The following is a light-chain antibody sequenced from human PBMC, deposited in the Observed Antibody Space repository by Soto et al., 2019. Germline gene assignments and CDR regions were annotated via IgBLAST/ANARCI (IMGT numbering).Light chain of an antibody. CDR3: QQANSFPFT. V-gene: IGKV1D-12*01. J-gene: IGKJ3*01. CDR2: DTS. Sequence: DIQMTQSPSSVSASVGDRVTITCRASQGIDTWLAWFQQKPGEAPRLLVYDTSSLQSGVPSRFSGRRSGTDFTLTISSLQTEDFATYYCQQANSFPFTFGPGTKVDMK. CDR1: QGIDTW.